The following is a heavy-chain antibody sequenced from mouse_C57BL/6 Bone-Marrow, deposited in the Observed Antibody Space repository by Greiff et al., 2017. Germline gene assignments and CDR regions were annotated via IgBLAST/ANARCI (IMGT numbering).Heavy chain of an antibody. Sequence: EVKLVESGGGLVKPGGSLKLSCAASGFTFSSYAMSWVRQTPEKRLEWVATISDGGSYTYYPDNVKGRFTISRDNAKNNLYLQMSHLKSEDTAMYYCARANWDFAYRGQETLVGVTA. CDR2: ISDGGSYT. CDR1: GFTFSSYA. J-gene: IGHJ3*01. V-gene: IGHV5-4*03. D-gene: IGHD4-1*01. CDR3: ARANWDFAY.